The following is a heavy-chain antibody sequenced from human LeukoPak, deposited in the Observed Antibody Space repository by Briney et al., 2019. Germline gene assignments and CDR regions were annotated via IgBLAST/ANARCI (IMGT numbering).Heavy chain of an antibody. D-gene: IGHD3-10*01. J-gene: IGHJ4*02. V-gene: IGHV3-21*01. CDR3: ARGKSLVDY. Sequence: PGGSLRLSCAASGFTFSSYSMNLVRQAPGKGLEWASSISSSSSYIYYADSVKGRFTISRDNAKNSLYLQMNSLRAEDTAVYYCARGKSLVDYWGQGTLVTVSS. CDR2: ISSSSSYI. CDR1: GFTFSSYS.